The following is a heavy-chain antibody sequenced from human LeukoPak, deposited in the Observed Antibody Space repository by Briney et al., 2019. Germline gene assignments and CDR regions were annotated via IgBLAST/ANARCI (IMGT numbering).Heavy chain of an antibody. Sequence: GASVKVSCKASGYTFTSYGISWVRQAPGQGLEWMGWISAYNGNTNYAQKFQGRVTMTRDTSISTAYMELSRLRSDDTAVYYCAREGHCSSTSCYNFDYWGQGTLVTVSS. CDR3: AREGHCSSTSCYNFDY. V-gene: IGHV1-18*01. CDR1: GYTFTSYG. CDR2: ISAYNGNT. J-gene: IGHJ4*02. D-gene: IGHD2-2*02.